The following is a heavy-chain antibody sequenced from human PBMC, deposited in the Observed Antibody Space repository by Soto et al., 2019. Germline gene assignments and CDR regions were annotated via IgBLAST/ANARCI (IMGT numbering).Heavy chain of an antibody. D-gene: IGHD2-15*01. CDR2: TKQDGSEK. CDR3: AGRVVVVAASNDVFNI. J-gene: IGHJ3*02. Sequence: PGGSLRLSCAASGFTFSSYWMSWVRQAPGKGLEWVANTKQDGSEKYYVDSVKGRFTISRDNAKNSLYLQMNSLRAEDTAVYYSAGRVVVVAASNDVFNIWGQGTRVTVS. CDR1: GFTFSSYW. V-gene: IGHV3-7*01.